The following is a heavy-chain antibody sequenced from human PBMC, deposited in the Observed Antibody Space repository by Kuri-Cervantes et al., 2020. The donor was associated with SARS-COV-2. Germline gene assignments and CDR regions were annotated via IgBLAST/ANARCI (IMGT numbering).Heavy chain of an antibody. Sequence: ASVKVSCKASGYTFTSYDINWVRQATGQGLEWMGWMNPNSGNTGYAQKFQGRVTMTRNTSISTAYMELSSLRSEDTAVYYCARGRNSDGYNFAYYYYYGMDVWAQGTSVTVSS. V-gene: IGHV1-8*01. CDR1: GYTFTSYD. D-gene: IGHD5-24*01. J-gene: IGHJ6*02. CDR2: MNPNSGNT. CDR3: ARGRNSDGYNFAYYYYYGMDV.